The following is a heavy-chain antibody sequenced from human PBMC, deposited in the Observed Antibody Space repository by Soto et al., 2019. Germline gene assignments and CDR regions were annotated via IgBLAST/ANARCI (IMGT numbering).Heavy chain of an antibody. V-gene: IGHV3-21*01. CDR2: ISSSSSYI. CDR3: ARSIAAAGTFDY. D-gene: IGHD6-13*01. J-gene: IGHJ4*02. Sequence: GGSLRLSCAASGFTFSSYSMNWVRQAPGKGLEWVSSISSSSSYIYYEDSVKGRFTISRDNAKNSLYLQMNSLRAEDTAVYYCARSIAAAGTFDYWGQGTLVTVSS. CDR1: GFTFSSYS.